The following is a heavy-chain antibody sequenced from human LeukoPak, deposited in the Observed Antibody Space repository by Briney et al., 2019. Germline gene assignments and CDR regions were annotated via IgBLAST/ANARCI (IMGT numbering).Heavy chain of an antibody. CDR2: IKSKTDGGAT. CDR3: TTESYHSSGYYSFNFNH. CDR1: GFTFTNAW. J-gene: IGHJ5*02. D-gene: IGHD3-22*01. V-gene: IGHV3-15*01. Sequence: PGGSLRLSCAASGFTFTNAWMSWVRQAPGKGLEWVGRIKSKTDGGATDYAAPVKGRFTISRDDSKNTLDLQVNSLKTEDTAVYYCTTESYHSSGYYSFNFNHWGQGTLVTVSS.